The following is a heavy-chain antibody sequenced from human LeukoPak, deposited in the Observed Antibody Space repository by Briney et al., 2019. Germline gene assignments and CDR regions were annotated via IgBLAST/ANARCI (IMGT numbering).Heavy chain of an antibody. CDR1: GGSISSYY. CDR2: IYYSGST. CDR3: ARKRGGIAAAGINNWFDP. Sequence: PSETLSLTCTVSGGSISSYYWSWIRQPPGKGLEWIGYIYYSGSTNYNPSLKSRVTISVDTSKNQFSLKLSSVTAADTAVYYCARKRGGIAAAGINNWFDPWGQGTLVTVSS. D-gene: IGHD6-13*01. J-gene: IGHJ5*02. V-gene: IGHV4-59*08.